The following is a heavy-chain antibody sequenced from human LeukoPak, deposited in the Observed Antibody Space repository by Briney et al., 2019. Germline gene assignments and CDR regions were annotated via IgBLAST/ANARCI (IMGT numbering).Heavy chain of an antibody. V-gene: IGHV3-66*01. CDR3: ARDDYDYVWGSYRYRFAFDI. CDR2: IYSGGST. CDR1: GFTFSNYG. J-gene: IGHJ3*02. Sequence: GGSLRLSCAASGFTFSNYGIHWVRQAPGKGLEWVSVIYSGGSTYYADSVKGRFTISRDNSKNTLYLQMNSLRAEDTAVYYCARDDYDYVWGSYRYRFAFDIWGQGTMVTVYS. D-gene: IGHD3-16*02.